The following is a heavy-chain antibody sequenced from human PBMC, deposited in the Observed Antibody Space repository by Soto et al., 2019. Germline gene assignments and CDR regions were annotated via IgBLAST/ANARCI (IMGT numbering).Heavy chain of an antibody. CDR1: GASISSGGYY. D-gene: IGHD3-22*01. Sequence: PSETLSLTCAVSGASISSGGYYWGWIRQPPGKGLEWIGNIHYSGSTYYDSSLQSRVTISIDTSKNQFSLKLSSVTATDTAVYYCASQHYYDSSGYYVVYWGQGTLVTVSS. J-gene: IGHJ4*02. V-gene: IGHV4-39*01. CDR2: IHYSGST. CDR3: ASQHYYDSSGYYVVY.